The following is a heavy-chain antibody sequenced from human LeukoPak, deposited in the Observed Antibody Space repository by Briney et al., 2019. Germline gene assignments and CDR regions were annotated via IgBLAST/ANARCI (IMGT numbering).Heavy chain of an antibody. CDR3: ARDTTVYGSGSSSFDY. D-gene: IGHD3-10*01. CDR2: ISAYNGNT. J-gene: IGHJ4*02. Sequence: GASVKVSCKASGYIFTSYGISWVRQAPGQGLEWMGWISAYNGNTNYAQKLQGRVTMTTDTSTSTAYMELRSLRSDDTAVYYCARDTTVYGSGSSSFDYWGQGTLVTVSS. CDR1: GYIFTSYG. V-gene: IGHV1-18*01.